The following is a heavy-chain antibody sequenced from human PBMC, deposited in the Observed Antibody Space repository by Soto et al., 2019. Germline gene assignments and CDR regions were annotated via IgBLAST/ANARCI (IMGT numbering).Heavy chain of an antibody. Sequence: EVQLLESGGGLVQPGGSLTVSCLASGFPFSGYAMSWVRQAPGKGLEWVSGISGSGIATYTADSVKGRLTISRDNSKNTLFLQMTSLRAEDTAIYYFAKDVAYDDWYYFDYWCQGALVTVSS. D-gene: IGHD3-9*01. CDR1: GFPFSGYA. CDR2: ISGSGIAT. J-gene: IGHJ4*02. V-gene: IGHV3-23*01. CDR3: AKDVAYDDWYYFDY.